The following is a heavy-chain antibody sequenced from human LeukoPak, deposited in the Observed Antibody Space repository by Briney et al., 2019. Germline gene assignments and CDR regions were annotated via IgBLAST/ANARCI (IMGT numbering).Heavy chain of an antibody. CDR1: GGSFSGYY. CDR2: INHSGST. V-gene: IGHV4-34*01. J-gene: IGHJ4*02. CDR3: ARGRKDTGRRELGY. D-gene: IGHD1-1*01. Sequence: SETLSLTCAVYGGSFSGYYWSWIRQPPGKGLEWIGEINHSGSTNYNPSLKSRVTISVDTSKNQFSLKLSSVTAADTAVYYCARGRKDTGRRELGYWGQGTLVTVSS.